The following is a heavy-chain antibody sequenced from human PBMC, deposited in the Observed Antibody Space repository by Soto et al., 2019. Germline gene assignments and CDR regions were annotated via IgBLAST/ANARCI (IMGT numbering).Heavy chain of an antibody. J-gene: IGHJ3*01. V-gene: IGHV4-39*01. CDR3: ARHYPGAFDV. CDR1: GGSIITFSYY. Sequence: QLQVQESGPGLVKPSETLSLTCTVSGGSIITFSYYWGWIRQPPGKGLEWIGSISYSGSTFYNPSLKGRITISADASKNQCSLKLCSVTAADAAVFYCARHYPGAFDVWGQGTVVIVSS. CDR2: ISYSGST.